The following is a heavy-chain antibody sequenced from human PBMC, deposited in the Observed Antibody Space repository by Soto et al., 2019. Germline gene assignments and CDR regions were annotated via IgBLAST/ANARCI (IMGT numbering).Heavy chain of an antibody. CDR3: ARRMTTPGEGYYYYGMDV. CDR2: IRSSSSYI. J-gene: IGHJ6*02. CDR1: GFTFSSYS. V-gene: IGHV3-21*01. D-gene: IGHD2-15*01. Sequence: EVQLVESGGGLVKPGGSLRLSCAASGFTFSSYSMNWVRQAPGKGLEWVSSIRSSSSYIYYADSVKGRFTISRDNAKNSLYLQMNSLRAEDTAVYYCARRMTTPGEGYYYYGMDVWGQGTTVTVSS.